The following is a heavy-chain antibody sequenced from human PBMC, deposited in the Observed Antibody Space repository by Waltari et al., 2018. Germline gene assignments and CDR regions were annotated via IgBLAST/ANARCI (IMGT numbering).Heavy chain of an antibody. Sequence: EVQLVESGGGLVQPGGSLRLSCAASGFTFSSYSMNWARQAPGKGLEWVSYISSSSSTIYYANTVKSRYTISRDNAKNSLYLQMNSLRSEDTAVYYCAGEGSSGWYWVDYFDCWGQGTLVTVSS. CDR2: ISSSSSTI. CDR1: GFTFSSYS. V-gene: IGHV3-48*01. D-gene: IGHD6-19*01. J-gene: IGHJ4*02. CDR3: AGEGSSGWYWVDYFDC.